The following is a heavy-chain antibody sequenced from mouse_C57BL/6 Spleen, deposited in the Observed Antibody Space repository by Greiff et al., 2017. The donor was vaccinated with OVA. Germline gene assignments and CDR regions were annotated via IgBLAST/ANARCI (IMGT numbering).Heavy chain of an antibody. J-gene: IGHJ1*03. D-gene: IGHD1-1*01. CDR1: GFSFNTYA. Sequence: VQLVESGGGLVQPKGSLKLSCAASGFSFNTYAMNWVRQAPGKGLEWVARIRIKSNNYATYYADSVKDRFTISRDDSESMLYLQMNNLKTEDTAMYYCVRHGTTVVAEDWYFDVWGTGTTVTVSS. CDR2: IRIKSNNYAT. V-gene: IGHV10-1*01. CDR3: VRHGTTVVAEDWYFDV.